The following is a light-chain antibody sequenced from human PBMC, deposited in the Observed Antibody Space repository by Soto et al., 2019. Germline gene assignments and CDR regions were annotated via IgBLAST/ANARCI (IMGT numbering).Light chain of an antibody. V-gene: IGLV1-36*01. J-gene: IGLJ3*02. Sequence: QSALLQPSSVSEAPGQRVTISCSGGSSNIGDHAVTWYQQVPGMPPKLLIYYDDLRPPGVSDRFSGTKSGTSASLAISGLQSDDDADYYCASWDDSLNGVVFGGATKLTVL. CDR3: ASWDDSLNGVV. CDR1: SSNIGDHA. CDR2: YDD.